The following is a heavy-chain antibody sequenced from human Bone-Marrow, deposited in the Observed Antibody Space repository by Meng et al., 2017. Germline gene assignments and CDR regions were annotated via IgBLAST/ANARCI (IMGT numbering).Heavy chain of an antibody. J-gene: IGHJ4*02. CDR3: TRACIAVADKGDY. V-gene: IGHV3-74*01. Sequence: GESLKISCAACGFTFSSYDMHWVRQATGKGLVWVSRINGDGTSTSYADSVKGRFTISRDNAKNTLYLQMNSLRAEDTAVYYCTRACIAVADKGDYWGQGTLVTVSS. CDR2: INGDGTST. CDR1: GFTFSSYD. D-gene: IGHD6-19*01.